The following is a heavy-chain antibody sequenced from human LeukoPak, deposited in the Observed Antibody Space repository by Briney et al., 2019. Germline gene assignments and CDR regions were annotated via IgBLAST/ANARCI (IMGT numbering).Heavy chain of an antibody. CDR2: IYYGGRT. V-gene: IGHV4-39*01. J-gene: IGHJ4*02. CDR1: GASISSSSYY. D-gene: IGHD3-3*01. CDR3: ARLYFWSAYEFDC. Sequence: SETLSLTCTVSGASISSSSYYWGWIRQPPGKGLEWIGNIYYGGRTYYNPSLKSRVTISVDTSKNQFSLKLNSVTAADTAVYCCARLYFWSAYEFDCWGQGALVTVSS.